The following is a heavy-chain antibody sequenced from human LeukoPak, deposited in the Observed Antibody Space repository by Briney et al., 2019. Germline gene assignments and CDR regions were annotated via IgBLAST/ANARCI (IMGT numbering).Heavy chain of an antibody. J-gene: IGHJ4*02. D-gene: IGHD5-24*01. CDR1: GFTVSSNY. Sequence: GGSLRLSCEASGFTVSSNYMSWVRQAPGKGLEWVSVIYSGGSTYYADSVKGRFTISRDNSKNTLYLQMNSLRAEDTAVYYCARAPRDGYNSDYFDYWGQGTLVTVSS. CDR3: ARAPRDGYNSDYFDY. CDR2: IYSGGST. V-gene: IGHV3-66*02.